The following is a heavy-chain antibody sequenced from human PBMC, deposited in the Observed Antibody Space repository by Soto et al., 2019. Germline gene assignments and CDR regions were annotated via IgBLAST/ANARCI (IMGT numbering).Heavy chain of an antibody. D-gene: IGHD3-16*02. J-gene: IGHJ6*02. V-gene: IGHV3-48*02. CDR1: GFTFSTYS. CDR3: ARVAITVGGVIPVPYGLDV. CDR2: ITTSSSTI. Sequence: PGGSLRLSCTASGFTFSTYSMNWVRQAPGKGLEWVSFITTSSSTIYYADSVKGRFTISRDNAKNSLYLQMNSLRDEDTAVYYCARVAITVGGVIPVPYGLDVWGQGTTVPVSS.